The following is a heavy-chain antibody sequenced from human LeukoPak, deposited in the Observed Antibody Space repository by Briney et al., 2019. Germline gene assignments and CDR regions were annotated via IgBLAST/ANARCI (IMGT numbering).Heavy chain of an antibody. J-gene: IGHJ4*02. CDR1: GDTFTSYA. CDR3: ARGSTYYESSGQVPFDY. D-gene: IGHD3-22*01. CDR2: INAGNGNT. Sequence: ASVEVSCKASGDTFTSYAMHWVRQAPGQRLEWMGWINAGNGNTKYSQKFQGRVTITRDTSASTAYMELSSLRSEDTAVYYCARGSTYYESSGQVPFDYWGQGTLVTVSS. V-gene: IGHV1-3*01.